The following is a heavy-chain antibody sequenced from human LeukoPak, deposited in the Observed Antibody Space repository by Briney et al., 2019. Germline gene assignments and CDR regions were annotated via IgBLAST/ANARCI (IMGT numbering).Heavy chain of an antibody. D-gene: IGHD3-10*01. J-gene: IGHJ6*03. CDR1: GYSISSGYY. Sequence: SETLSLTCTVSGYSISSGYYWGWIRQPPGKGLEWIGSIYHSGSTYYNPSLKSRVTISVDTSKNQFSLRLSSVTAADTAVYYCARARMVRGVITDGYYYMDVWGKGTTVTISS. CDR3: ARARMVRGVITDGYYYMDV. CDR2: IYHSGST. V-gene: IGHV4-38-2*02.